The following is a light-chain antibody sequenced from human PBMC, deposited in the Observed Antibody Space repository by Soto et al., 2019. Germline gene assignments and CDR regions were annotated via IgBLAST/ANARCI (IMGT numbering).Light chain of an antibody. J-gene: IGLJ2*01. CDR3: QSYDSSLSGSGV. CDR1: SSNIGAGYD. V-gene: IGLV1-40*01. Sequence: QLVLTQPPSVSGAPGQRVTISCTRSSSNIGAGYDVHWYQQLPGTAPKLLIYGNNNRPSGVPDRFSGSKSGTSASLAITGLQAEDEGDYYCQSYDSSLSGSGVFGGGTKLTVL. CDR2: GNN.